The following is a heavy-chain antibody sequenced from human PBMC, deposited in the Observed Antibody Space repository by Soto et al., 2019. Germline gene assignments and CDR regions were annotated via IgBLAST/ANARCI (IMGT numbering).Heavy chain of an antibody. J-gene: IGHJ6*01. CDR3: ARLHPYNSSYGMDV. V-gene: IGHV4-39*02. CDR2: IYYTGST. CDR1: IVSISSSSFY. Sequence: SETLSLTCTFSIVSISSSSFYCGWIRQPPGKGLEWIGSIYYTGSTYYNPSLKSRVTISIDRSKNHFSLKMSSVTAADTAVYYCARLHPYNSSYGMDVWGQGTTFIVSS.